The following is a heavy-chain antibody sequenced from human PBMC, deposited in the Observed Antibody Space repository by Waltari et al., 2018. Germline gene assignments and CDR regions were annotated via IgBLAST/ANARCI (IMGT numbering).Heavy chain of an antibody. D-gene: IGHD2-8*01. CDR3: ARRAKDIVLMVYAAHFDY. CDR1: GYTFTGYY. Sequence: QVQLVQSGAEVKKPGASVKVSCKASGYTFTGYYMHWVRQAPGQGLEWMGRINPNSGGTNYAQKFKGRVTMTRDTSISTAYMELSRLRSDDTAVYYCARRAKDIVLMVYAAHFDYWGQGTLVTVSS. J-gene: IGHJ4*02. V-gene: IGHV1-2*06. CDR2: INPNSGGT.